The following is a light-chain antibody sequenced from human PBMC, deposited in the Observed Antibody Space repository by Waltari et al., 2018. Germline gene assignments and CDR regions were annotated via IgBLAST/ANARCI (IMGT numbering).Light chain of an antibody. CDR2: EVT. CDR3: CSYVGLGIYV. J-gene: IGLJ1*01. CDR1: RSDVGHHNL. Sequence: QSGLTQPASVSGSPGQSITISCTGTRSDVGHHNLVSWYQQYPGKDPQLMVYEVTKRASGVSDRFSGSKSGNTASLTIHGLQSEDEADYYCCSYVGLGIYVFGSGTKVTVL. V-gene: IGLV2-23*02.